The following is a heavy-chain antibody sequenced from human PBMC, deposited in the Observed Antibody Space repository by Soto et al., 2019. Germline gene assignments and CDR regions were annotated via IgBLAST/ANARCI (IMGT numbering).Heavy chain of an antibody. CDR3: ARDGNYGSGSYFSFSYYYYYYMDV. J-gene: IGHJ6*03. CDR2: ISSSSSYI. Sequence: GGSLRLSCAASGFTFSSYSMNWVRQAPGKGLEWVSSISSSSSYIYYADSVKGRFTISRDNAKNSLYLQMNSLRAEDTAVYYCARDGNYGSGSYFSFSYYYYYYMDVWGKGTTVTVSS. D-gene: IGHD3-10*01. V-gene: IGHV3-21*01. CDR1: GFTFSSYS.